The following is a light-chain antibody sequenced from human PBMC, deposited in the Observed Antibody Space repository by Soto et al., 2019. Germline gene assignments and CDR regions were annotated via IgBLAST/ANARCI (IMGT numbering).Light chain of an antibody. CDR3: QQRSNWPSWT. Sequence: EIVMTQSPATLSVSPGDRATLSCRASQSVSSYLAWYQQKPGQAPRLLIYDASNRATGIPARFSGSGSGTDFTLTISSLEPEDFAVYYCQQRSNWPSWTFGQGTKVDIK. CDR2: DAS. V-gene: IGKV3-11*01. J-gene: IGKJ1*01. CDR1: QSVSSY.